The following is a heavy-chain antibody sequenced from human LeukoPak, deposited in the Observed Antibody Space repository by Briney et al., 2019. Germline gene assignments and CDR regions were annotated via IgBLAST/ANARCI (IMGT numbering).Heavy chain of an antibody. CDR1: GFTFSNYW. V-gene: IGHV3-66*01. J-gene: IGHJ4*02. D-gene: IGHD7-27*01. CDR2: IYSGGST. Sequence: PGGSLRLSCAASGFTFSNYWMTWVRQAPGKGLEWVSLIYSGGSTYYADAVKGRFTISRDNSKNTLYLQMNSLRAEDTAVYYCARATNWVFDYWGQGTLVTVSS. CDR3: ARATNWVFDY.